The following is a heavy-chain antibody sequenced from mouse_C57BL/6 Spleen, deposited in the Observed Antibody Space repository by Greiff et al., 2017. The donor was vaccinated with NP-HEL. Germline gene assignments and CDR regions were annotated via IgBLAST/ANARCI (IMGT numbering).Heavy chain of an antibody. CDR2: IYPGSGNT. V-gene: IGHV1-76*01. Sequence: QVQLQQSGAELVRPGASVKLSCKASGYTFTDYYINWVKQRPGQGLEWIARIYPGSGNTYYNEKFKGKATLTAEKSSSTAYMQLSSLTSEDSAVYFCARMDTGIDYWGQGTTLTVSS. D-gene: IGHD4-1*01. CDR3: ARMDTGIDY. CDR1: GYTFTDYY. J-gene: IGHJ2*01.